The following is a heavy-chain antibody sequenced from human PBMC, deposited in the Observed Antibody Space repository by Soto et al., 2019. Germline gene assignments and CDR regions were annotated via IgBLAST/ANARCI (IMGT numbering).Heavy chain of an antibody. V-gene: IGHV1-69*02. CDR2: IIPILGIA. J-gene: IGHJ6*02. Sequence: QVQLVQSGAEVKKPGSSVKVSCKASGGTFSSYTISWVRQAPGQGLEWMGRIIPILGIANYAQKFQGRVTITEDKSTSTAYMELSSLRSEDTAVYYCARVFLPSSTSAPVYGMDVWGQGTTVTVSS. CDR1: GGTFSSYT. D-gene: IGHD6-13*01. CDR3: ARVFLPSSTSAPVYGMDV.